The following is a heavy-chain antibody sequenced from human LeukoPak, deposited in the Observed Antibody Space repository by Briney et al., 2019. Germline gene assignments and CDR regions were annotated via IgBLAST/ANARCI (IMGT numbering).Heavy chain of an antibody. D-gene: IGHD4-11*01. CDR2: ISSSSSYT. Sequence: GGSLRLSCAASGFTFSDYYMSWISQAPGKGLEWVSYISSSSSYTNYADSVKGRFTISRDNAKNSLYLQMNSLRAEDTAVYYCARAPHYSNYGPYYYGMDVWGQRTTVTVSS. J-gene: IGHJ6*02. CDR3: ARAPHYSNYGPYYYGMDV. CDR1: GFTFSDYY. V-gene: IGHV3-11*06.